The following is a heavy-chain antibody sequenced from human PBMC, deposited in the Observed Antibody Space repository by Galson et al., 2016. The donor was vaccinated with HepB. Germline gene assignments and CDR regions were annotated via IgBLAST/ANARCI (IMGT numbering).Heavy chain of an antibody. Sequence: SLRLSCAASGFTFNNYGMHWVRQAPGKGLEWLAIMSYDGSNKHYADSVKGRFTISRDNSKNMLSLQMNSLGPEDTALYYCAREGGLRYFDYWGQGTLVTVSS. V-gene: IGHV3-30*03. J-gene: IGHJ4*02. CDR3: AREGGLRYFDY. D-gene: IGHD3-10*01. CDR1: GFTFNNYG. CDR2: MSYDGSNK.